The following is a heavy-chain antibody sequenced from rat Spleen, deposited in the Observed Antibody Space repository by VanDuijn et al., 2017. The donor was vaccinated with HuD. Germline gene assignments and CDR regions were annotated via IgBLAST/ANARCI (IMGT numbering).Heavy chain of an antibody. V-gene: IGHV5-20*01. Sequence: EVQLVESGGGLVQPGRSLKLSCAASGFTFSDYYMAWVRQAPTKGLEWVATISYDDSSTYYRDSVKGRFTISRDNAKSTLYLQMDSLRSEDTATYYCTTARNVPSYWYFDFWGPGTMVTVSS. D-gene: IGHD1-12*01. CDR2: ISYDDSST. CDR1: GFTFSDYY. J-gene: IGHJ1*01. CDR3: TTARNVPSYWYFDF.